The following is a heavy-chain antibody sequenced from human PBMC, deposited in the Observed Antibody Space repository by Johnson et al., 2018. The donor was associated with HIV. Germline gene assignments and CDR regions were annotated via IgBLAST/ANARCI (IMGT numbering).Heavy chain of an antibody. CDR1: GFAFSSYD. CDR2: ISYNGSNK. D-gene: IGHD5-12*01. Sequence: QVQLVESGGGLVQPGGSLRLSCTASGFAFSSYDMHWVRQAPGKGLEWVAVISYNGSNKYYADSVKGRFTISRDNSKNTLYLQMTSLRAEDTAVFYCARSDSGYDAFDIWGQGTMVTVSS. J-gene: IGHJ3*02. V-gene: IGHV3-30-3*01. CDR3: ARSDSGYDAFDI.